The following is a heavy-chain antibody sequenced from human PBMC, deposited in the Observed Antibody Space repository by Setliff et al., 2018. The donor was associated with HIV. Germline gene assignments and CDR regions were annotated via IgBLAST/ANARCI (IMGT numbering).Heavy chain of an antibody. J-gene: IGHJ3*02. V-gene: IGHV3-7*03. CDR1: GFTLNRNC. Sequence: PGGSLRLSCAASGFTLNRNCMSWVRQVPGKGLEWVATIKQDESERHYVDAVKGRFTVSRDDAKNSLYLQMNSLRAEDSAVYYCAKSGRDRAFDIWGQGTMVTVSS. CDR3: AKSGRDRAFDI. D-gene: IGHD1-26*01. CDR2: IKQDESER.